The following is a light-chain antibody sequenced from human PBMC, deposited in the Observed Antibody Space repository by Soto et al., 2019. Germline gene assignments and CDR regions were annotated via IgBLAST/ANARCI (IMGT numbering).Light chain of an antibody. Sequence: DIQMSQSPSSLSASVGDSVTITCRASEPIFDYLNWYQQQPGEAPKLLIFSESSLHSRVPSRLRGSGSGTHFTITIRSLQPEDVETYFCQPTFSAPRTFGQGNKL. CDR3: QPTFSAPRT. CDR2: SES. CDR1: EPIFDY. V-gene: IGKV1-39*01. J-gene: IGKJ2*01.